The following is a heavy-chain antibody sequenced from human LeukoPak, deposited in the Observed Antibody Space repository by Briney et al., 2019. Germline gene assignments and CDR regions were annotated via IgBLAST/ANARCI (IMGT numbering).Heavy chain of an antibody. J-gene: IGHJ3*02. Sequence: ASVKVSCTASGYTFSVYYIHWVRQAPRQGLEWMGWINPNSGGTDYARNFQGRVTMTRDTSISTAYMELSRLRSDDTAVYYCATPTATTGAFDIWGQGTMVIVSS. D-gene: IGHD4-17*01. V-gene: IGHV1-2*02. CDR3: ATPTATTGAFDI. CDR1: GYTFSVYY. CDR2: INPNSGGT.